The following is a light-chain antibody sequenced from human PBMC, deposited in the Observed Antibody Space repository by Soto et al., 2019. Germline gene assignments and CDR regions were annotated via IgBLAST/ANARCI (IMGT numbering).Light chain of an antibody. CDR2: DTF. CDR3: QQYNTLPPCT. J-gene: IGKJ2*02. CDR1: QDMTNF. V-gene: IGKV1-33*01. Sequence: DIQMTHSPTSVSASGGGGVSITSQASQDMTNFLKWYQQKPGMTPQVLIRDTFNLEKGVPSNFSGGGSGTDFAFPISSLQPEDIATYCCQQYNTLPPCTFGPGTKMEIK.